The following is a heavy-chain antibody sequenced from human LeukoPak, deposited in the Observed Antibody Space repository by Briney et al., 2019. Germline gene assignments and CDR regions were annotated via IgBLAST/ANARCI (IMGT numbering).Heavy chain of an antibody. D-gene: IGHD4-17*01. CDR3: ARDLMTTVTSTPH. Sequence: ASVKVSCKASGYTFTGYYMHWVRQAPGQGLEWMGWINPNSGGTNYAQKFQGRVTMTRDTSISTAYMELSRLRSDDTAVYYCARDLMTTVTSTPHWGQGTLVTVSS. J-gene: IGHJ4*02. CDR1: GYTFTGYY. CDR2: INPNSGGT. V-gene: IGHV1-2*02.